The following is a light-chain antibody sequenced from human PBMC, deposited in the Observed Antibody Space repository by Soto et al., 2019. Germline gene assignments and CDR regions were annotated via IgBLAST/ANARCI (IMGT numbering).Light chain of an antibody. CDR3: QQYNST. Sequence: DIQMTQSPSTLSASVGDRVTITCRASQSISNWLAWYQQKPGKPPKLLIYKASSLESGVPSRFSGSGSGTEFTLTISRLQPDDFATYYCQQYNSTFGQGTKVDIK. CDR2: KAS. CDR1: QSISNW. J-gene: IGKJ1*01. V-gene: IGKV1-5*03.